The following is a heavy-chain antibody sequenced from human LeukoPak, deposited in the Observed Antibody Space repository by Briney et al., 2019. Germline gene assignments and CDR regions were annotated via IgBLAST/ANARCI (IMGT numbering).Heavy chain of an antibody. CDR3: AKDTVRLGELSFPYFDY. Sequence: PGGSLRLSCAASGFTFDDYAMHWVRHAPGKGLEWVSGISWNSGSIGYADSVKGRFAISRDNARNSLYLQMNSLRAEDTALYYCAKDTVRLGELSFPYFDYWGQGTLVTVSS. V-gene: IGHV3-9*01. CDR1: GFTFDDYA. D-gene: IGHD3-16*02. J-gene: IGHJ4*02. CDR2: ISWNSGSI.